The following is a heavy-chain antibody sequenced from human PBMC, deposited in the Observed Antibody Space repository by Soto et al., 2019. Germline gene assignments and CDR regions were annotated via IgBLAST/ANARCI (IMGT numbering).Heavy chain of an antibody. Sequence: EVYLVESGGGLVQPGGSLRLSCAASAFSVSSNYMSWVRQTPGKGLEWVSVIYSDGSTYYADSVKGRFTISRDNSKNTLYLQMNSLRTEDTAVYYCARDLINWFDPWGQGTLVTVSS. CDR3: ARDLINWFDP. D-gene: IGHD3-22*01. V-gene: IGHV3-66*01. CDR1: AFSVSSNY. CDR2: IYSDGST. J-gene: IGHJ5*02.